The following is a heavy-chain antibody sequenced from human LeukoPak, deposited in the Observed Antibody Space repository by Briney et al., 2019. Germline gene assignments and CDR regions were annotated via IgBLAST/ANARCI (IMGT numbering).Heavy chain of an antibody. J-gene: IGHJ4*02. CDR2: IKSKTDGGTT. CDR1: VFTFSNAW. CDR3: TTDLWFGDYSFFDY. D-gene: IGHD3-10*01. V-gene: IGHV3-15*01. Sequence: GGPLRLSCAASVFTFSNAWMRWVREAPGEGREWVGRIKSKTDGGTTDYAAPVKGRFTISRDDSKNTLYLQMNSLKTEDTAVYYCTTDLWFGDYSFFDYWGQGTLVTVSS.